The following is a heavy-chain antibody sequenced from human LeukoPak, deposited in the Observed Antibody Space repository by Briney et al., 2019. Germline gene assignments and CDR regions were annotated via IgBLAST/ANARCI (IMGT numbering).Heavy chain of an antibody. D-gene: IGHD2-15*01. J-gene: IGHJ4*02. CDR1: GYTFTRYG. Sequence: ASVKVSCKASGYTFTRYGSSGVRQAPGRGLEWMGWISAYNGNTNYAQKLQGRVTMTTDTSTSTAYMELRSLRSDDTAVYYCARGGDEYCSGGSCSDYWGQGTLVTVSS. CDR2: ISAYNGNT. V-gene: IGHV1-18*01. CDR3: ARGGDEYCSGGSCSDY.